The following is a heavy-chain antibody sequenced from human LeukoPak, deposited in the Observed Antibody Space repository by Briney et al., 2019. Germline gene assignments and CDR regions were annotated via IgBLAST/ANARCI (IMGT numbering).Heavy chain of an antibody. CDR3: AREGASGSSWYLDY. CDR2: ISDGGYGT. J-gene: IGHJ4*02. CDR1: GFAFSNFA. V-gene: IGHV3-23*01. Sequence: PGGSLRLSCVASGFAFSNFAMSWVRQAPGKGLEWVSGISDGGYGTSYEDSVKGRFTISRDNSKNTLYLQMNSLRAEDTAVYYCAREGASGSSWYLDYWGQGTLVTVSS. D-gene: IGHD6-13*01.